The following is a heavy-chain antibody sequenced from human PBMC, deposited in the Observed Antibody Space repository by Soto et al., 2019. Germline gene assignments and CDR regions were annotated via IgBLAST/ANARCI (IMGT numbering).Heavy chain of an antibody. CDR1: GFSFTSYW. J-gene: IGHJ5*01. CDR2: ISPIDSDT. D-gene: IGHD3-9*01. V-gene: IGHV5-51*01. CDR3: ARQSYYDVLTGYLNWFDS. Sequence: PGESLKISCKGSGFSFTSYWIGWVRQMPGKGLEWMGIISPIDSDTRYSPSFEGQVTISADNSISTAYLQWSSLKASDTGIYYWARQSYYDVLTGYLNWFDSWGRGTQVTVSS.